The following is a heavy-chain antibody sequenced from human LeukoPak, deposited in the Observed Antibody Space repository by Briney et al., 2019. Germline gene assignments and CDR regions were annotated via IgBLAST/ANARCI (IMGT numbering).Heavy chain of an antibody. J-gene: IGHJ4*02. CDR3: ARDNLWFGGSDSERKPVDY. CDR2: INPKNAAT. Sequence: ASVKVSCKASGYTFTGHYIHWVRQAPGQGLEWMGWINPKNAATNYAQKFQGRVTMTRDTSISTAYMELSRLRSDDTAVYYCARDNLWFGGSDSERKPVDYWGQGTLVTVSS. D-gene: IGHD3-10*01. CDR1: GYTFTGHY. V-gene: IGHV1-2*02.